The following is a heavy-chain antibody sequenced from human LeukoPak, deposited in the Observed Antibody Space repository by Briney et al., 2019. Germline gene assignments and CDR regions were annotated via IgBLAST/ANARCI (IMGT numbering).Heavy chain of an antibody. J-gene: IGHJ4*02. CDR2: IYYSGST. CDR3: ARDRGVVRGVIITGDY. D-gene: IGHD3-10*01. V-gene: IGHV4-39*07. Sequence: PSETLSLTCTVSGDSISSSSFYWGWIRQPPGKGLEWIGSIYYSGSTYYNPSLKSRVTISVDTSKNQFSLKLSSVTAADTAVYYCARDRGVVRGVIITGDYWGQGALVTVSS. CDR1: GDSISSSSFY.